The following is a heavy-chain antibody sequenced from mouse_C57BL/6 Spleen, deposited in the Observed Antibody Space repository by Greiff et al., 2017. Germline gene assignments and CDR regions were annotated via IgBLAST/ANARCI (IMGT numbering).Heavy chain of an antibody. CDR1: GYTFTSYW. J-gene: IGHJ3*01. D-gene: IGHD2-3*01. CDR3: ARSEGGWLLSFSY. Sequence: VQLQQPGAELVRPGSSVKLSCKASGYTFTSYWMHWVKQRPIQGLEWIGNIDPSDSETHYNQKFKDKATLTVDKSSSTAYMQLSGLTSEDSAVYYCARSEGGWLLSFSYWGQGTLVTVSA. CDR2: IDPSDSET. V-gene: IGHV1-52*01.